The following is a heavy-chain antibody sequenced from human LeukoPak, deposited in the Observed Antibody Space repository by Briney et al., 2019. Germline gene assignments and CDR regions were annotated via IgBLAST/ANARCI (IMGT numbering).Heavy chain of an antibody. Sequence: ASLKVSCKASGYTFSGYYIHWVRQVPGQGLEWMGWINPNSGGTKYAQKFQGRISMTRDTSIGTVYMGLSRLTSDDTAVYYCAKGRVVAGSKSLTYHWFDPWGQGTLVTVSS. J-gene: IGHJ5*02. V-gene: IGHV1-2*02. CDR2: INPNSGGT. D-gene: IGHD6-19*01. CDR3: AKGRVVAGSKSLTYHWFDP. CDR1: GYTFSGYY.